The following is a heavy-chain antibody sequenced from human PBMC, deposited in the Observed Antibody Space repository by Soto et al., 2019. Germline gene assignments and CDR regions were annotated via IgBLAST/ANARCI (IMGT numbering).Heavy chain of an antibody. CDR3: XXXXXGRKXXDY. CDR2: INDSGTI. CDR1: GGSFSGFY. J-gene: IGHJ4*02. V-gene: IGHV4-34*01. Sequence: ETLSLTCAVYGGSFSGFYWSWIRQTPGKGLEWIGEINDSGTINYNPSLKNRVTISIDTSKNQFSLKLSSVTAADTAVYSCXXXXXGRKXXDYWGQGXLXXVSS.